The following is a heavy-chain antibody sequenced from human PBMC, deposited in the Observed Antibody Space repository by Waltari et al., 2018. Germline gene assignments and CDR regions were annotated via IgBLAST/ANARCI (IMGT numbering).Heavy chain of an antibody. CDR2: INSKSGST. J-gene: IGHJ2*01. Sequence: QVQLVQSGAEVKKPGASVKVSCKTSGYTFIDYYMHWVRQAPGRGPESMGWINSKSGSTNYAPKFQGRVTISVDKSTNQFSLKLTSVTAADTAVYYCATGEDNGVAGWYFDLWGRGTLVTVSS. V-gene: IGHV1-2*02. CDR1: GYTFIDYY. CDR3: ATGEDNGVAGWYFDL. D-gene: IGHD6-19*01.